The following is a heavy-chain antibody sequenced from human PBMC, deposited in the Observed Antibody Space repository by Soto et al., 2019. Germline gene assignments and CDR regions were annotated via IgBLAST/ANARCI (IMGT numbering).Heavy chain of an antibody. J-gene: IGHJ4*02. CDR2: ISHSGST. V-gene: IGHV4-34*01. CDR1: GGSFSGYY. Sequence: QVQLQQWGAGLLKPSETLSLTCAVYGGSFSGYYWSWIRQPPGKGLEWIGEISHSGSTNYNPSLKSRVTISVDTSKNQFSLKLSSVTAADTAVYYCASYNGWYYRTYFDYWGQGTLVTVSS. CDR3: ASYNGWYYRTYFDY. D-gene: IGHD6-19*01.